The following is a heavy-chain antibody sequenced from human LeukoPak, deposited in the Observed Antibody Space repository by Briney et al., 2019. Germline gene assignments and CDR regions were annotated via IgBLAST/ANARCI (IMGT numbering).Heavy chain of an antibody. J-gene: IGHJ3*01. CDR3: ARDQGGA. Sequence: SETLSLTCTVSGGSISSYYWSWIRQPPGKGLEWIGYIYYSGSTNYNPSLKSRVTISVDTSKNQFSLKLSSVTAADTAVYYRARDQGGAWGQGTMVTVSS. CDR1: GGSISSYY. D-gene: IGHD2-21*01. CDR2: IYYSGST. V-gene: IGHV4-59*12.